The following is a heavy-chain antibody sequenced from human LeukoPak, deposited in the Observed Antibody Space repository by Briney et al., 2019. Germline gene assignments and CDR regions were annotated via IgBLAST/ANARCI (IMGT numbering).Heavy chain of an antibody. V-gene: IGHV4-30-2*01. CDR2: INHSGRT. CDR3: AIEAIVGAPRGDY. D-gene: IGHD1-26*01. Sequence: SETLSLTCAVSGGSISSGGYSWSWIRQPPGKGLEWIGYINHSGRTHYNPSLKSRVTISIDTSKNQFSLKLSSVTAADTAVYYCAIEAIVGAPRGDYWGQGTLVTVSS. CDR1: GGSISSGGYS. J-gene: IGHJ4*02.